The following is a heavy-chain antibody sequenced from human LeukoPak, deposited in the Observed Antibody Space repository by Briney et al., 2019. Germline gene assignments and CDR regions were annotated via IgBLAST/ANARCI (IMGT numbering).Heavy chain of an antibody. J-gene: IGHJ6*02. Sequence: GGSLRLSCAASGFTFSNAWMNWVRQAPGKGLEWVGRIKSKTDGGTTDYTAPVKGRFTISRDDSKNTLYLLMNSLKTEDTAVYYCTTGLQWLDESDYYYYGMDVWGQGTTVTVSS. V-gene: IGHV3-15*07. CDR1: GFTFSNAW. CDR3: TTGLQWLDESDYYYYGMDV. D-gene: IGHD6-19*01. CDR2: IKSKTDGGTT.